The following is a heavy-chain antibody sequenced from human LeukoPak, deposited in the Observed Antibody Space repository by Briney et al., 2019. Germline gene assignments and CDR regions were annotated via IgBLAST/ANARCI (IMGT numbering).Heavy chain of an antibody. J-gene: IGHJ6*03. Sequence: GASVKVSCKASGYTFTSYDINWVRQATRQGLEWMGWMNPNSGNTGYAQKFQGRVTMTRNTSISTAYMELSSLRSEDTALYFCAREQRGGLSANLGGLFASYYTYYYMDVWGRGTTVTVSS. CDR1: GYTFTSYD. CDR2: MNPNSGNT. D-gene: IGHD3-16*01. CDR3: AREQRGGLSANLGGLFASYYTYYYMDV. V-gene: IGHV1-8*01.